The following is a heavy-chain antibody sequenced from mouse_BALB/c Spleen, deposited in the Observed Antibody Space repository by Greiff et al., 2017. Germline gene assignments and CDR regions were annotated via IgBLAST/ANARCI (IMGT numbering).Heavy chain of an antibody. Sequence: QVQLQQSGAELARPGASVKMSCKASGYTFTSYTMHWVNQRPGQGLEWIGYINPSSGYTNYNQKFKDKATLTADKSSSTAYMQLSSLTSEDSAVYYCARAYYGNYEDYWGQGTTLTVSS. CDR1: GYTFTSYT. CDR3: ARAYYGNYEDY. D-gene: IGHD2-10*01. CDR2: INPSSGYT. V-gene: IGHV1-4*01. J-gene: IGHJ2*01.